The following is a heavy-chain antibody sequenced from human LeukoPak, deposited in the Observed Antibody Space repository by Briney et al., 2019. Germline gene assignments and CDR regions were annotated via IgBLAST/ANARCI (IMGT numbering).Heavy chain of an antibody. V-gene: IGHV3-30*18. D-gene: IGHD5-18*01. Sequence: GGFLRLSCAASGFTFSTYGMHWVRQAPGKGLEWVAIVSYDGSDKYYADSVKGRFTISRDNAKNSLYLQMNSLRAEDTALYYCAKDLYSRGYSYGGGDYWGQGTLVTVSS. J-gene: IGHJ4*02. CDR3: AKDLYSRGYSYGGGDY. CDR2: VSYDGSDK. CDR1: GFTFSTYG.